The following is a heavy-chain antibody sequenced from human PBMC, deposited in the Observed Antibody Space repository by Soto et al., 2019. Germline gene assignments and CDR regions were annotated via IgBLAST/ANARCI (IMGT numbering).Heavy chain of an antibody. Sequence: PGGSLRLSXTASGFTFGDYAMSWFRQAPGKGLEWVGFIRSKTYGGTTEYAASVKGRFTISRDDSKSIAYLQMNSLKTEDTAVYYCAREANYYDSSCYYLLTYFDYWGQGTLVTVSS. V-gene: IGHV3-49*03. J-gene: IGHJ4*02. CDR2: IRSKTYGGTT. CDR3: AREANYYDSSCYYLLTYFDY. D-gene: IGHD3-22*01. CDR1: GFTFGDYA.